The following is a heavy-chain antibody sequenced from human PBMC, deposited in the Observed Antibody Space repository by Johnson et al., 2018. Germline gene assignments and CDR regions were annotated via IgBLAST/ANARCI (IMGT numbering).Heavy chain of an antibody. CDR2: IIPIFGTA. CDR3: ARAAEVGPRDAFDI. J-gene: IGHJ3*02. Sequence: QVQLVESEAEVKKXGSSVEVSCKASGGTFTSYAFSWVRQAPGQGLEWVGGIIPIFGTADYAQRFQGRVTITADESTSTAYMERSSLRSEDTAVYFCARAAEVGPRDAFDIWGQGTMVTVSS. CDR1: GGTFTSYA. V-gene: IGHV1-69*01. D-gene: IGHD2-15*01.